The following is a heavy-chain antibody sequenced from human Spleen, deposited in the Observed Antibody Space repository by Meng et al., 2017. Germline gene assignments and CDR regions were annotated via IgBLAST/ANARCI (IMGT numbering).Heavy chain of an antibody. CDR1: GGAVSSGSYY. CDR3: ARLNYYDSSGYPS. D-gene: IGHD3-22*01. V-gene: IGHV4-61*01. CDR2: IYYSGST. J-gene: IGHJ5*02. Sequence: VQPEESGPGLGSPSETLSPTCTVSGGAVSSGSYYWSWIRQPPGKGLEWIGYIYYSGSTNYNPSLKSRVTISVDTSKNQFSLKLSSVTAADTAVYYCARLNYYDSSGYPSWGQGTLVTVSS.